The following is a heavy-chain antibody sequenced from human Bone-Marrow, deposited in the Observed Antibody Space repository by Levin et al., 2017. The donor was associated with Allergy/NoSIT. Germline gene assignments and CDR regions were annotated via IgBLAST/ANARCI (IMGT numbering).Heavy chain of an antibody. V-gene: IGHV4-34*01. CDR3: ARDYYYYGMDV. CDR2: INHSGST. J-gene: IGHJ6*02. Sequence: ASETLSLTCAVYGGSFSGYYWSWIRQPPGKGLEWIGEINHSGSTNYNPSLKSRVTISVDTSKNQFSLKLSSVTAADTAVYYCARDYYYYGMDVWGQGTTVTVSS. CDR1: GGSFSGYY.